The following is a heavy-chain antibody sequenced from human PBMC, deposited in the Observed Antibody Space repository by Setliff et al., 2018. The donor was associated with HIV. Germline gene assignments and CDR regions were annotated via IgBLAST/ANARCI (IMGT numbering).Heavy chain of an antibody. Sequence: PGGSLRLSCAANGFSFSSYAMSWVRQAPGKGLDWVSGIGGSGGSTYYADAVKGRFTISRDNSKNTLYLQMNNLRSEDAAVYFCARDRFIAAAGTAFSHWGQGTLVTVSS. J-gene: IGHJ4*02. V-gene: IGHV3-23*01. CDR3: ARDRFIAAAGTAFSH. CDR1: GFSFSSYA. CDR2: IGGSGGST. D-gene: IGHD6-13*01.